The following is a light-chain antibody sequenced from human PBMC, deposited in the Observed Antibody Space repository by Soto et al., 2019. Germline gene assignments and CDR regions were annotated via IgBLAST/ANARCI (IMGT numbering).Light chain of an antibody. J-gene: IGKJ2*01. V-gene: IGKV3-20*01. CDR3: QQYGSSPT. CDR1: QSVSSNY. Sequence: EIVLTQSPGTLSLSPGERASLSGRTSQSVSSNYLSGYQHKPSHAPRLLIYGASSSTTCSPDRFSGSGSGTDFTLTISTLEPEDVAVYYCQQYGSSPTFGQGTKLEIK. CDR2: GAS.